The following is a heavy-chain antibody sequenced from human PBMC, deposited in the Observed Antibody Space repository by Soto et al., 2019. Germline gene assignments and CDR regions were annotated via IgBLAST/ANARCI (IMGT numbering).Heavy chain of an antibody. CDR3: ATGQQVRMADI. V-gene: IGHV3-11*03. CDR1: GFTVSGYY. J-gene: IGHJ3*02. CDR2: ISGDSTDT. Sequence: QVQLLESGGDLVKPGGSLRLSCAASGFTVSGYYMAWIRQPPGKGLEWISYISGDSTDTNYADSVKGRFTISRDNAKNSLYLQMNSLIAEDTAVYFCATGQQVRMADIWGQGTMVTVSS. D-gene: IGHD6-13*01.